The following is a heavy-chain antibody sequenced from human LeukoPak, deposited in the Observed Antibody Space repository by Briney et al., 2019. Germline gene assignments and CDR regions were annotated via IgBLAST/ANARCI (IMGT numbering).Heavy chain of an antibody. J-gene: IGHJ4*02. CDR2: IYTSGST. CDR1: GGSISSYY. V-gene: IGHV4-4*07. CDR3: ARGLAAGNSYYFDY. D-gene: IGHD6-13*01. Sequence: PSETLSLTCTVSGGSISSYYWGWIRQPAGKGLEWIGRIYTSGSTNYNPSLKSRVTMSVDTSKNQFSLKLSSVTAADTAVYYCARGLAAGNSYYFDYWGQGTLVTVSS.